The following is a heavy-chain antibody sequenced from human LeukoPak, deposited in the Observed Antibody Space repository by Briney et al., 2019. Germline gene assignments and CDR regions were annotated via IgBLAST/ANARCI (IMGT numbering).Heavy chain of an antibody. CDR3: AKVGQIGTMVRAQTDY. J-gene: IGHJ4*02. Sequence: TGGSLRLSCVASGFTFNKYWMHWVRQAPGKGLVWVSRIKTDGSSTSYVDSVRGRFTISRDDAKNTLYLQMNSLRAEDTAVYYCAKVGQIGTMVRAQTDYWGQGTLVTVSS. CDR1: GFTFNKYW. D-gene: IGHD3-10*01. V-gene: IGHV3-74*01. CDR2: IKTDGSST.